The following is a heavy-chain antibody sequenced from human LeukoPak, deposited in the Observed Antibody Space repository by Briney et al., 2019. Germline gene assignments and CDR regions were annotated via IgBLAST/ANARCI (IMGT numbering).Heavy chain of an antibody. CDR1: GGSFSGYY. CDR3: ARGGVVPAAMVTD. D-gene: IGHD2-2*01. CDR2: INHSGST. Sequence: PSETLSLTGAVYGGSFSGYYWSWIRLPPGKGLEWIGEINHSGSTNYNPSLKSRVTISVDTSKNQFSLKLSSVTAADTAVYYCARGGVVPAAMVTDWGQGTLVTVSS. J-gene: IGHJ4*02. V-gene: IGHV4-34*01.